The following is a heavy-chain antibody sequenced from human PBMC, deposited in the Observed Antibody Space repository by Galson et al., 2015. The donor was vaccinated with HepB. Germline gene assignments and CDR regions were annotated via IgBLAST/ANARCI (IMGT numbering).Heavy chain of an antibody. D-gene: IGHD3-3*01. CDR2: ISAYNGNT. Sequence: SVKVSCKASGYTFTSYGISWVRQAPGQGLEWMGWISAYNGNTNYAQKLQGRVTMTTDTSTSTAYMELRSLRSDDTAVYYCARVFWSGFGTQYNWFDPWGQGTLVTVSS. J-gene: IGHJ5*02. CDR1: GYTFTSYG. V-gene: IGHV1-18*01. CDR3: ARVFWSGFGTQYNWFDP.